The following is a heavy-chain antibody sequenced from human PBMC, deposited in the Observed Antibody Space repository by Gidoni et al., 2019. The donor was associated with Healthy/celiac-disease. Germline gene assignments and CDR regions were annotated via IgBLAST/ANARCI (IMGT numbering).Heavy chain of an antibody. V-gene: IGHV3-9*01. D-gene: IGHD2-15*01. Sequence: VQLVESGGGLVQPGRSLRLSCAASGFTFDDYAMHWVRQAPGKGLECVSGISWQSGSIGYADSVKGRFTISRDNAKNSLYLQMNSLRAEDTALYYCARVVVVADSAYYFDYWGQGTLVTVSS. CDR3: ARVVVVADSAYYFDY. J-gene: IGHJ4*02. CDR1: GFTFDDYA. CDR2: ISWQSGSI.